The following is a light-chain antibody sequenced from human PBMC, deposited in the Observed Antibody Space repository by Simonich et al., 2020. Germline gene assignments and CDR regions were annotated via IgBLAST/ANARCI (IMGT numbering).Light chain of an antibody. Sequence: NFMLTQPHSVSESPGKTVTISCTRSSGSIASNYVQWYQQRPGSAPTTVIYEDNHRPSGVPDRFSGSIDSSSNSASLTISGLKTEDEADYYCQCYDSSNQVFGGGTKLTVL. CDR1: SGSIASNY. CDR3: QCYDSSNQV. J-gene: IGLJ3*02. CDR2: EDN. V-gene: IGLV6-57*03.